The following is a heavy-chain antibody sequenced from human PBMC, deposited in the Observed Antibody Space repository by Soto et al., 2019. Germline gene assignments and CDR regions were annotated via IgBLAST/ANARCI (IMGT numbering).Heavy chain of an antibody. CDR1: GGSINSYW. CDR3: ARDIGSYAYGEGY. Sequence: SETLSLTCSVSGGSINSYWWSWIRRPAGKGLEWIGRVYSSGTTDYNPSLNSRATLSVETSKNQFSLKLSSVTAADTAVYYCARDIGSYAYGEGYWGQGIQVTVSS. CDR2: VYSSGTT. J-gene: IGHJ4*02. V-gene: IGHV4-4*07. D-gene: IGHD3-10*01.